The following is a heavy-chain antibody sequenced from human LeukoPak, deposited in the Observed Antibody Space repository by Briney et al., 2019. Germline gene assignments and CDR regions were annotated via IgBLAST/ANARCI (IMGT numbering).Heavy chain of an antibody. Sequence: GGSLRLSCAASGFTFSNSAMTWVRQAPGKGLEWVSYISSSGSTIYYADSVKGRFTISRDNAKNSLYLQMNSLRAEDTAVYYCARVSGGVMLYWGQGTLVTVSS. CDR3: ARVSGGVMLY. CDR2: ISSSGSTI. J-gene: IGHJ4*02. V-gene: IGHV3-48*03. CDR1: GFTFSNSA. D-gene: IGHD3-16*01.